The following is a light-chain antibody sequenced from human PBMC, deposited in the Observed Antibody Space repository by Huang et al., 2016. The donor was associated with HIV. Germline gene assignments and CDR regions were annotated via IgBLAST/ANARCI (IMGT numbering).Light chain of an antibody. CDR3: QQTHSSPRA. Sequence: DIQMTQTPPSLSASVGDRVTITGRTNQSIDSYLNWYQQKPGEAPKLLIHSASTLQVGVPSWFIGSGSETDFALTINSLQPEDLGTYYCQQTHSSPRAFGQGTKVEIK. J-gene: IGKJ1*01. CDR1: QSIDSY. CDR2: SAS. V-gene: IGKV1-39*01.